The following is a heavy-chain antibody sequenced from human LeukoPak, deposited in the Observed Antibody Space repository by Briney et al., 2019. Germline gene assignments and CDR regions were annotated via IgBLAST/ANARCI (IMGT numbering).Heavy chain of an antibody. D-gene: IGHD1-26*01. J-gene: IGHJ3*01. V-gene: IGHV1-69*04. CDR1: GGTFSSNA. CDR2: IIPIVGIT. CDR3: ARGIVGATTGPLDF. Sequence: SVKVSCKASGGTFSSNAISWVRQAPGQGLEWMGRIIPIVGITNYAQRFQGGVTITADKSTSTVYMEVSSLRFEDTAVYYCARGIVGATTGPLDFWGQGTVVTVSS.